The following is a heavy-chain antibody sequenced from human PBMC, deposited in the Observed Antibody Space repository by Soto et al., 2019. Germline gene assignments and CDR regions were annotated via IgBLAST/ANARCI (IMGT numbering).Heavy chain of an antibody. D-gene: IGHD5-12*01. CDR3: ARLLRHNYYGMDV. J-gene: IGHJ6*02. CDR2: IYYSGST. Sequence: SETLSLTCTVSGGSISSSSYYWGWIRQPPGKELEWIGSIYYSGSTYYNQSLKSRVTISVDTSRNQFSLKLISVTAADTAVYYCARLLRHNYYGMDVWGQGTTVT. V-gene: IGHV4-39*01. CDR1: GGSISSSSYY.